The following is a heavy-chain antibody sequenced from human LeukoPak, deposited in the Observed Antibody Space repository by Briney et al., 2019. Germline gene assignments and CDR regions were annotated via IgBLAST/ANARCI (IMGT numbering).Heavy chain of an antibody. D-gene: IGHD3-3*01. CDR3: AKDPGGYATGYTYYTMEA. J-gene: IGHJ6*03. V-gene: IGHV3-48*04. CDR2: ISSSSSTI. CDR1: GFTFSSYS. Sequence: PGGSLRLSCAVSGFTFSSYSMNWVRQAPGKGLEWVSYISSSSSTIYYADSVKGRFTIPRDNAKNSLYLQMNSLRAEDTAVYYCAKDPGGYATGYTYYTMEAWGKGPPSPVS.